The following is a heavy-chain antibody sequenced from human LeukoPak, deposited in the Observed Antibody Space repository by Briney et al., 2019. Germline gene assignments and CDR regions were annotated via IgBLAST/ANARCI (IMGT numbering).Heavy chain of an antibody. Sequence: ASVKVSCKASGYTFTGYYMHWVRQAPGQGLEWMGWINPNSGGTGYAQKFQGRVTMTRNTSISTAYMELSSLRSEDTAVYYCARGFGYSSSWYDPLGYWGQGTLVTVSS. CDR3: ARGFGYSSSWYDPLGY. V-gene: IGHV1-8*02. J-gene: IGHJ4*02. CDR2: INPNSGGT. CDR1: GYTFTGYY. D-gene: IGHD6-13*01.